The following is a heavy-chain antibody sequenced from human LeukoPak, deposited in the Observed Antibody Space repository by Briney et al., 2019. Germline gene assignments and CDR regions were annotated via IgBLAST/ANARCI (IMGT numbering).Heavy chain of an antibody. CDR1: GGSISSSSYY. CDR2: IYYSGST. V-gene: IGHV4-39*01. J-gene: IGHJ4*02. CDR3: ASQPGGVTNYFDY. D-gene: IGHD2-21*02. Sequence: SETLSLTCTVSGGSISSSSYYWGWIRQPPGKGLEWIGSIYYSGSTYYNPSLKSRVTISVDTSKNQFSLKLSSVTAADTAVYYCASQPGGVTNYFDYWGQGTLVTVSS.